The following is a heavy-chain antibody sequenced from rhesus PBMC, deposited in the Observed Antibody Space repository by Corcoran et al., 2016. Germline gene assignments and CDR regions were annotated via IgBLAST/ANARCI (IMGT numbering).Heavy chain of an antibody. J-gene: IGHJ6*01. CDR3: TRCTVTGDYALDS. Sequence: QVQLQESGPGLVKPSQTLSLTCAISGDSVSSNSATWNWIRQSQSRGLEGLGRTYYSSKWYNDYAQSVQNRMSINPDTSKNQFSLHLNSVTPEDMAVYYCTRCTVTGDYALDSWGQGVLVTVSS. CDR1: GDSVSSNSAT. D-gene: IGHD4-23*01. CDR2: TYYSSKWYN. V-gene: IGHV6-1*01.